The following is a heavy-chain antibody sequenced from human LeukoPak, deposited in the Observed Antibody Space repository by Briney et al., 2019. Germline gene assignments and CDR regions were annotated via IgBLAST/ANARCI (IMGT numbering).Heavy chain of an antibody. CDR1: GGSISSSSYY. CDR3: ARDGYYYDSSGYSYFHWFDP. V-gene: IGHV4-39*07. J-gene: IGHJ5*02. CDR2: IDNIGST. Sequence: SETLSPTCTVSGGSISSSSYYWGWSRQPPGKGLEWIGSIDNIGSTNYNPSLKSRVTISVDTSKNQFSLKLSSVTAADTAVYYCARDGYYYDSSGYSYFHWFDPWGQGTLVTVSS. D-gene: IGHD3-22*01.